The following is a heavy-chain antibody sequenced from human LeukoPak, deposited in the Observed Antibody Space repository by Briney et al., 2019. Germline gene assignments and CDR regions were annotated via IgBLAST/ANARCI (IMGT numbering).Heavy chain of an antibody. CDR3: ARLGAGVPYHTPPDY. CDR1: GYIFTNYY. Sequence: GASVKVSCKASGYIFTNYYIHWVRQAPGQGLEWMGRINPNSGGTNYAQKFQGRVTMTRDTSISTAYMELSRLRSDDTAVYYCARLGAGVPYHTPPDYWGQGTLVTVSS. CDR2: INPNSGGT. J-gene: IGHJ4*02. D-gene: IGHD3-3*01. V-gene: IGHV1-2*06.